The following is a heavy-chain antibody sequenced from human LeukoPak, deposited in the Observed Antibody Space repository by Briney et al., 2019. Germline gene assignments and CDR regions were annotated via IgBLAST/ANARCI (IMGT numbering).Heavy chain of an antibody. D-gene: IGHD1-7*01. CDR2: TDWDDDK. V-gene: IGHV2-70*04. Sequence: SGPALVKPTQTLTLTCTFSGFSLSTNGMRVSWIRQPPGKALEWLARTDWDDDKFYSTSLKTRLTISKDTSKNQVVLTMTNMDPLDTATYYCARTLSGTTFDYWGQGTLVTVSS. CDR1: GFSLSTNGMR. J-gene: IGHJ4*02. CDR3: ARTLSGTTFDY.